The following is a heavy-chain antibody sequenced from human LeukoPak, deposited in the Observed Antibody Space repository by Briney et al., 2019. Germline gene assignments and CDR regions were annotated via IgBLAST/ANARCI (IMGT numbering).Heavy chain of an antibody. CDR3: TGYGSGSYSVPYRGSVPVDV. CDR2: MNPNSGNT. D-gene: IGHD3-10*01. Sequence: ASVKVSCKASGYTFTSFDINWVRQATGQGLEWMGWMNPNSGNTGYAQKFQGRVTITRNTSISTAYMELSSLRSEDTAVYYCTGYGSGSYSVPYRGSVPVDVWGKGTTVTVSS. J-gene: IGHJ6*04. V-gene: IGHV1-8*03. CDR1: GYTFTSFD.